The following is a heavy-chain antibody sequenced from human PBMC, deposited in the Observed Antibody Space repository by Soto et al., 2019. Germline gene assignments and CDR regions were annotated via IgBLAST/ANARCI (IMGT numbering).Heavy chain of an antibody. CDR2: ISAYNGNT. D-gene: IGHD6-13*01. Sequence: QVPLVQSGAEVKKPGASVKVSCKASGYTFTSYGISWVRQAPGQGLEWMGWISAYNGNTNYAQKLQGRVTMTTDTSTSTAYMELRSLRSDDTAVYYCERDLDIAAAGNWFDPWGQGTLVTVSS. CDR3: ERDLDIAAAGNWFDP. J-gene: IGHJ5*02. CDR1: GYTFTSYG. V-gene: IGHV1-18*01.